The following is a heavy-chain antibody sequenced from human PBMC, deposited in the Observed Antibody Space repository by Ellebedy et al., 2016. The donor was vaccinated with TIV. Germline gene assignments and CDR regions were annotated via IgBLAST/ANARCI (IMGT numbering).Heavy chain of an antibody. J-gene: IGHJ4*02. D-gene: IGHD5-12*01. CDR1: GGPISSYY. CDR3: AAGYSGYDFYSDY. CDR2: ISYSGST. Sequence: MPSETLSLTCTVSGGPISSYYWSWIRQPPGKGLEWIGIISYSGSTNYNPSLKSRVTISVDTSKNQFSLKLSSVTAADTAVYYCAAGYSGYDFYSDYWGQGTLVTVSS. V-gene: IGHV4-59*01.